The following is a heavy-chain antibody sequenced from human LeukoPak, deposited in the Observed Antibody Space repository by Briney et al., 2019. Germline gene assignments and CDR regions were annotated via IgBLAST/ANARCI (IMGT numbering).Heavy chain of an antibody. J-gene: IGHJ3*02. CDR3: ARQGGYDFWSGYYAHDAFDI. D-gene: IGHD3-3*01. CDR1: GGSISSYY. Sequence: SETLSLTCTVSGGSISSYYWSWIRQPPGKGLEWIGYIYYSGSTNYNPSLKSRVTISVDTSKNQFSLKLSSVTAADTAVYYCARQGGYDFWSGYYAHDAFDIWGQGTMVTVSP. V-gene: IGHV4-59*08. CDR2: IYYSGST.